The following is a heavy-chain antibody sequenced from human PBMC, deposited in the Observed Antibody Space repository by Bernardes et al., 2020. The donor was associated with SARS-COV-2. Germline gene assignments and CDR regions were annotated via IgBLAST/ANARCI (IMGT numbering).Heavy chain of an antibody. CDR1: GGSISSSSYY. CDR3: ARHPVLRYFDWLARDYGMDV. D-gene: IGHD3-9*01. V-gene: IGHV4-39*01. CDR2: MYYSGST. J-gene: IGHJ6*02. Sequence: SETLSLTCTVSGGSISSSSYYWGWIRQPPGKGLEWIGSMYYSGSTYYNPSLKSRVTISVDTSKNQFSLKLSSVTAADTAVYYCARHPVLRYFDWLARDYGMDVWGQGTTVTVSS.